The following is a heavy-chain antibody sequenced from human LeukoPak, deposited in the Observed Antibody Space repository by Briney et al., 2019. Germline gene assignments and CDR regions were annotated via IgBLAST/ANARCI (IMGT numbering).Heavy chain of an antibody. J-gene: IGHJ4*02. Sequence: GGSLRLSCEASGFIFGNYYMSWVRQAPGKGLEWVANIKEDGSEKYYVDSVKGRFTISRDNAKKSLYLQMNSLRAEDTAVYYCARGYYDTSGYFAYWGQGTLVTVSS. CDR3: ARGYYDTSGYFAY. CDR2: IKEDGSEK. V-gene: IGHV3-7*01. D-gene: IGHD3-22*01. CDR1: GFIFGNYY.